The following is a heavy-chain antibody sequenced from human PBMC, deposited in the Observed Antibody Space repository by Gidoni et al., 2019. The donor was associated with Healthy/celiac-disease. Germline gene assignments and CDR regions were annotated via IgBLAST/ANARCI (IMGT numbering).Heavy chain of an antibody. V-gene: IGHV3-33*01. J-gene: IGHJ4*02. CDR2: IWYDGSNK. CDR3: ARGIAAAGTITLDY. CDR1: GFTFSSYG. D-gene: IGHD6-13*01. Sequence: QVQLVESGGGVVQPGRSLRLSCAASGFTFSSYGMHWVRQAPGKGLEWVAVIWYDGSNKYYADSVKGRFTISRDNSKNTLYLQMNSLRAEDTAVYYCARGIAAAGTITLDYWGQGTLVTVSS.